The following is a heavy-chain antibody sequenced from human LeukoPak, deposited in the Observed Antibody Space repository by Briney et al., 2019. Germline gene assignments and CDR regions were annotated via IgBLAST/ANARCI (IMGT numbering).Heavy chain of an antibody. J-gene: IGHJ4*02. V-gene: IGHV3-30*03. Sequence: GRSLRLSCAASGFTFSSYGMHWVRQAPGKGLEWVAVISYDGSDKHYVDSVKGRITISRDNSKNTLYLQMNSLRAEDTAVYYCARDGDFWSGYPYYFDYWGQGTLVTVSS. CDR1: GFTFSSYG. D-gene: IGHD3-3*01. CDR2: ISYDGSDK. CDR3: ARDGDFWSGYPYYFDY.